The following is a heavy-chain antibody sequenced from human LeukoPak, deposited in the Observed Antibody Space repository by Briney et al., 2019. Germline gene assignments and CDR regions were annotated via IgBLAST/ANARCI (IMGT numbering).Heavy chain of an antibody. CDR3: AKVQYLTLDAFDI. V-gene: IGHV1-2*02. CDR1: GYTFTSYA. D-gene: IGHD2-21*02. CDR2: INPSSGGT. J-gene: IGHJ3*02. Sequence: ASVKVSCKASGYTFTSYAMNWVRQAPGQGLEWMGWINPSSGGTNYAQKFQGRVALTRDTSITTSYMDLSGLRSDDTAVYYCAKVQYLTLDAFDIWGRGTMVTVS.